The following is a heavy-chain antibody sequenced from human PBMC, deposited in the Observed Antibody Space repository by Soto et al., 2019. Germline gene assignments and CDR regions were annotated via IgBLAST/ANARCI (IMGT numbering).Heavy chain of an antibody. CDR1: GESFRGYY. CDR2: INHSGST. V-gene: IGHV4-34*01. J-gene: IGHJ1*01. Sequence: QVQLQQWGAGLLKPSETLSLTCAVYGESFRGYYWSWIRQPPGKGLEWIGEINHSGSTNYNPSLKSRVTISVDTSKNQFSLKLNSMTAADTAAYYCARGEGGFQYWGRGTRVSVSS. CDR3: ARGEGGFQY.